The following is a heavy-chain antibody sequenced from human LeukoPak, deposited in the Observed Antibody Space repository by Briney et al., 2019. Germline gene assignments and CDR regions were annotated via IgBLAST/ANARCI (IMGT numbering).Heavy chain of an antibody. Sequence: GGSLRLSCAASGFTFSSYWMHWVRQAPGKGLVWVSRINSDGSSTNYADSVKGRFTISRDNAKNTLYLQMDSLRAEDTAVYYCERDATTVTTADLYFWGQGTLVPGSS. CDR2: INSDGSST. CDR3: ERDATTVTTADLYF. J-gene: IGHJ4*02. CDR1: GFTFSSYW. D-gene: IGHD4-17*01. V-gene: IGHV3-74*01.